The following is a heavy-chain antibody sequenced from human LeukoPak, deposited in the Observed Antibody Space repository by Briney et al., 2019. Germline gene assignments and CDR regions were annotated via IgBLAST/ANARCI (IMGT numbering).Heavy chain of an antibody. Sequence: GGSLRLSCAASGFRFSDFTMTWVRQAPGKGPEWVSAIGGRGGSTYYADSLGGRFTISRDNSKNMVYLQMNSLKVEDTATYYCGKEGGAWGQGTKVTVSS. D-gene: IGHD3-16*01. CDR1: GFRFSDFT. V-gene: IGHV3-23*01. CDR3: GKEGGA. CDR2: IGGRGGST. J-gene: IGHJ5*02.